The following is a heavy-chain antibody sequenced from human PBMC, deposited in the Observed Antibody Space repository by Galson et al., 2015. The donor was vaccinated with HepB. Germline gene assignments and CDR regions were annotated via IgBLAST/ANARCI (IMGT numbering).Heavy chain of an antibody. D-gene: IGHD3-22*01. CDR1: GYTLTELS. J-gene: IGHJ4*02. CDR2: FDPEDGET. CDR3: ARGGLRGGGIYYDSSGSPWAPVDY. Sequence: SVKVSCKVSGYTLTELSMHWVRQAPGKGLEWMGGFDPEDGETIYAQKFQGRVTMTRDTSTSTVYMELSSLRSEDTAVYYCARGGLRGGGIYYDSSGSPWAPVDYWGQGTLVTVSS. V-gene: IGHV1-24*01.